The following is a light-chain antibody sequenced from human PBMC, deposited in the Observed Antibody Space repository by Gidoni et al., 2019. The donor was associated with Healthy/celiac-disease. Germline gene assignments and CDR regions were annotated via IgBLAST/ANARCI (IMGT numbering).Light chain of an antibody. CDR3: QSRLT. CDR1: QSVLSSSNNKNY. V-gene: IGKV4-1*01. CDR2: WAS. Sequence: DIVITPSPDSLAVSLGERATINCKSSQSVLSSSNNKNYLNWYQQKAGQPPKLLFYWASTRESGVPDRFSGGGSGTDFTLTISSLQAEDVAVYYCQSRLTFXGXTKVEIK. J-gene: IGKJ4*01.